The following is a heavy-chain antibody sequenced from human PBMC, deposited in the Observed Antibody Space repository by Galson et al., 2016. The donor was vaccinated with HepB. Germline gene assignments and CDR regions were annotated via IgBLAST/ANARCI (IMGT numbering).Heavy chain of an antibody. J-gene: IGHJ4*02. D-gene: IGHD2-8*01. CDR3: TKRCMTNTCHNADDF. Sequence: SLRLSCAASGFTFSNYDMSWVRQAPGKGLEWVSTIGGDGATFYGDSVKGRFTISRDDSKSTLYLRMDSLRVEDTATYHCTKRCMTNTCHNADDFWGQGTLATVSS. CDR1: GFTFSNYD. V-gene: IGHV3-23*01. CDR2: IGGDGAT.